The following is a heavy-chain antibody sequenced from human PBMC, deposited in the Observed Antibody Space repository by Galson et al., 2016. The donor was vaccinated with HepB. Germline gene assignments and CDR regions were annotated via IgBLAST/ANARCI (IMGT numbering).Heavy chain of an antibody. CDR1: GFTFSDYA. V-gene: IGHV3-30-3*01. D-gene: IGHD5-24*01. CDR3: ARPKERFDYYYYGMDV. CDR2: TSFDGGDS. Sequence: SLRLSCAASGFTFSDYAMHWVRQTPGQGLEWVAQTSFDGGDSKYADSVKGRFTISRDNSKNTLYLQMDSLRPDDAGVYYCARPKERFDYYYYGMDVWGQGTTVTVSS. J-gene: IGHJ6*02.